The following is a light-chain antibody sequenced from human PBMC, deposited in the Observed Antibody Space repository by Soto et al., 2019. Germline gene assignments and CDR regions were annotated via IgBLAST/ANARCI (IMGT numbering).Light chain of an antibody. CDR3: KQYGSSSGLT. CDR1: QTVTTFY. CDR2: GAS. Sequence: DIVLTQSPGTLSLSPGQRATLSCRASQTVTTFYLAWYQQKPGQAPRLLIYGASSRATGIPDRFSGSGSGTDFTLTISRLEPEDCAVYYCKQYGSSSGLTFGGGTKVEL. V-gene: IGKV3-20*01. J-gene: IGKJ4*01.